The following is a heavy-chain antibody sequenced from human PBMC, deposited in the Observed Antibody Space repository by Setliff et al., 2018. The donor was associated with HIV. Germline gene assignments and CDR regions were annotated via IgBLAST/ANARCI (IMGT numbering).Heavy chain of an antibody. CDR3: ARLTEYGSGWVFEC. D-gene: IGHD2-15*01. V-gene: IGHV5-51*01. Sequence: PGESLKISCKASGYSFTSYWIGWVRQLPGKGLEWMGLIYPGDSDTKYNPSFQGQVTISADKSISTAYLQWSSLKASDTAMYYCARLTEYGSGWVFECWGQGTLVTVSS. J-gene: IGHJ4*02. CDR2: IYPGDSDT. CDR1: GYSFTSYW.